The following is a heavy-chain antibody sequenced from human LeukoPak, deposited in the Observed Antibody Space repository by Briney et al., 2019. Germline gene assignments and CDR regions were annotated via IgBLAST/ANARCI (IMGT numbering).Heavy chain of an antibody. V-gene: IGHV1-8*01. D-gene: IGHD3-22*01. CDR1: GYTFTSYD. CDR3: ARGSLDFYYDSSGYYGFDP. Sequence: ASVKVSCKASGYTFTSYDINWVRQATGQGLEWMGWMNPNSGNTGYAQKFQGRVTMTRNTSISTAYMELSSLRSEDTAVYYCARGSLDFYYDSSGYYGFDPWGQGTLVTVSS. CDR2: MNPNSGNT. J-gene: IGHJ5*02.